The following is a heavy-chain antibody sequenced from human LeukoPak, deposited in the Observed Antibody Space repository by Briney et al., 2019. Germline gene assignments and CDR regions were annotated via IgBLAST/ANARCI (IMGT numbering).Heavy chain of an antibody. Sequence: GASVKVSCKASGYTFTGYYMHWVRQAPGQGLEWMGWINPNSGGTNYAQKFQGRVTMTRDTSISTAYMELSRLRSDDTAVYYCARDKTMVRGVIVWFDPWGQGTLVTVSS. CDR1: GYTFTGYY. CDR3: ARDKTMVRGVIVWFDP. D-gene: IGHD3-10*01. CDR2: INPNSGGT. J-gene: IGHJ5*02. V-gene: IGHV1-2*02.